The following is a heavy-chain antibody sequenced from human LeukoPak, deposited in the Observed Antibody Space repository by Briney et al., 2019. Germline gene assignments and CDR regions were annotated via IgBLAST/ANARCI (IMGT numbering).Heavy chain of an antibody. J-gene: IGHJ4*02. Sequence: SETLSLTCTVSGGSISSSSYYWGWIRQPPGKGLEWIGSIYYSGSTYYNPPLKSRVTISVDTSKNQFSLKLSSVTAADTAVYYCASESAGGDYWGQGTLVTVSS. CDR2: IYYSGST. CDR1: GGSISSSSYY. V-gene: IGHV4-39*07. D-gene: IGHD6-13*01. CDR3: ASESAGGDY.